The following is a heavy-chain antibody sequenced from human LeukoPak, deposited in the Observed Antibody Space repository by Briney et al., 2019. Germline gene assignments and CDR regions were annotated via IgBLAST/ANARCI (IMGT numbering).Heavy chain of an antibody. J-gene: IGHJ4*02. CDR3: ASGGYYYAFDY. V-gene: IGHV3-20*04. CDR1: GFTFDDYG. D-gene: IGHD3-22*01. CDR2: INWSGSST. Sequence: GGSLRLSCAASGFTFDDYGMSWVRQVPGKGLEWVSGINWSGSSTRYADSVEGRFTISRDNAKNSLYLQMNSLRAEDTAVYYCASGGYYYAFDYWGQGTLVTVSS.